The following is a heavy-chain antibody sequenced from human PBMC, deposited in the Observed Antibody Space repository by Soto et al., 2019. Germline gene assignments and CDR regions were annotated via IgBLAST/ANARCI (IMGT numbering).Heavy chain of an antibody. V-gene: IGHV3-74*01. Sequence: LRLSFVASEFTVSKYWMHWVRQAPGKGLVWVSRINMDGTKTAYADSVKGRFTVSRDNANNTLYLQMNSLGVEDTAVYYCARDYYYDSRSSSVNWFDPWGQGTLVTVSS. J-gene: IGHJ5*02. CDR3: ARDYYYDSRSSSVNWFDP. CDR2: INMDGTKT. D-gene: IGHD3-22*01. CDR1: EFTVSKYW.